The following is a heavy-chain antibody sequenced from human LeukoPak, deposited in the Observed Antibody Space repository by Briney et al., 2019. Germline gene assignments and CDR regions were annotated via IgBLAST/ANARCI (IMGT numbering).Heavy chain of an antibody. CDR3: AGGFVLGAAKNYFDY. Sequence: GGSLRLSCAASGFTFSSYWMNWVRQAPGKGLVWVSRINSDGSSTSYADSVKGRFTISRDNAKNTLYVQMNSLRAEDTAVYYCAGGFVLGAAKNYFDYWGQGALVTVSS. J-gene: IGHJ4*02. CDR2: INSDGSST. CDR1: GFTFSSYW. V-gene: IGHV3-74*01. D-gene: IGHD2-15*01.